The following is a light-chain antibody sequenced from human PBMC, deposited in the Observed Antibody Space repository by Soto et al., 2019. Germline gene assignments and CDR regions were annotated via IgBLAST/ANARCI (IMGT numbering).Light chain of an antibody. CDR1: SSNLGNNY. CDR3: GTWDSSLSVVV. Sequence: QSVLTQPPSVSAAPGQKVTISCSGSSSNLGNNYVSWYQQLPGTAPKLIIYDNNERPSGIPDRFSGSKSGTSATLGITGLRTGDEADYYCGTWDSSLSVVVFGGGTKLTVL. V-gene: IGLV1-51*01. J-gene: IGLJ2*01. CDR2: DNN.